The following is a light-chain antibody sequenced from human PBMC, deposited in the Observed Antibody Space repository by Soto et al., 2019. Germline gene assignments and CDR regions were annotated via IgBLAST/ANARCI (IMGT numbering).Light chain of an antibody. CDR1: SSNIGAGYD. CDR3: QSHDNSLRGYV. Sequence: QSVLTQPPSVSVAPGQRVTISCTGSSSNIGAGYDVHWYQQLPGTAPKLLIYGNNNRPSGVPDRFSGSKSATSGSLAITGLQAEDEADYYCQSHDNSLRGYVFGTGTKVTVL. J-gene: IGLJ1*01. CDR2: GNN. V-gene: IGLV1-40*01.